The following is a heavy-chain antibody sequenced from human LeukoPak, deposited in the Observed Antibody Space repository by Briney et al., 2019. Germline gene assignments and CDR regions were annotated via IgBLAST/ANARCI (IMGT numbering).Heavy chain of an antibody. V-gene: IGHV1-2*02. CDR1: GYTFTGYY. CDR2: NNPNSGGT. Sequence: ASVKVSCKASGYTFTGYYMHWVRQAPGQGLEWMGWNNPNSGGTNYAQKFQGRVTMTRDTSISTAYMELSRLRSDDTAVYYCASASAQVGATLDYWGQGTLVTVSS. D-gene: IGHD1-26*01. J-gene: IGHJ4*02. CDR3: ASASAQVGATLDY.